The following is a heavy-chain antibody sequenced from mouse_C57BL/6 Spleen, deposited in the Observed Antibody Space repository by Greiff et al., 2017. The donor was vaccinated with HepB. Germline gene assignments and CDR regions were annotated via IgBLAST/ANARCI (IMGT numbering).Heavy chain of an antibody. D-gene: IGHD1-1*01. CDR2: IDPSDSYT. J-gene: IGHJ2*01. Sequence: QVQLQQPGAELVKPGALVKLSCKASGYTFTSYWMQWVKQRPGQGLEWIGEIDPSDSYTNYNQKFKGKATLTVDTSSSTAYMQLSSLTSEDSAVYYCARRATVVAPYFDYWGQGTTLTVSS. CDR3: ARRATVVAPYFDY. CDR1: GYTFTSYW. V-gene: IGHV1-50*01.